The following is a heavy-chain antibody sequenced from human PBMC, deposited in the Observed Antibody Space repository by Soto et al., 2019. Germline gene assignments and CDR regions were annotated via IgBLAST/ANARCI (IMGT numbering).Heavy chain of an antibody. Sequence: QVQLQQWGAGLLKPSETLSLSCAVYGGSFSGYYWSWIRQPPGKGLEWIGEINHSGSTNYNPSLKSRVTISVDTSKNQFSLKLSSVTAADTAVYYCARKIQLWPRLDYWGQRTLVTVSS. J-gene: IGHJ4*02. CDR3: ARKIQLWPRLDY. V-gene: IGHV4-34*01. CDR1: GGSFSGYY. D-gene: IGHD5-18*01. CDR2: INHSGST.